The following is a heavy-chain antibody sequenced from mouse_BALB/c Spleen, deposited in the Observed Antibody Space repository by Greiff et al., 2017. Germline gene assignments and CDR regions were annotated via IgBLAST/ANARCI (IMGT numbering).Heavy chain of an antibody. CDR3: AREDYDWYFDV. CDR1: GYSITSGYY. CDR2: ISYDGSN. V-gene: IGHV3-6*02. J-gene: IGHJ1*01. Sequence: EVQLKESGPGLVKPSQSLSLTCSVTGYSITSGYYWNWIRQFPGNKLEWMGYISYDGSNNYNPSLKNRISITRDTSKNQFFLKLNSVTTEDTATYYCAREDYDWYFDVWGAGTTVTVSS. D-gene: IGHD2-4*01.